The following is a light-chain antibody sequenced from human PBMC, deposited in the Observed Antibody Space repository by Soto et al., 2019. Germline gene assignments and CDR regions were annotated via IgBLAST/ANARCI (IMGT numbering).Light chain of an antibody. J-gene: IGKJ2*01. CDR3: QQASSFPHT. V-gene: IGKV1-12*01. CDR1: QTISSW. CDR2: AAS. Sequence: DIQMTQSPSTLSGSVGDRVTITCRASQTISSWLAWYQQKPGKAPKLLISAASTLQSGVPSRFSGSGSGTEFTLTIQSLQPDDIATYYCQQASSFPHTFGQGTKLEIK.